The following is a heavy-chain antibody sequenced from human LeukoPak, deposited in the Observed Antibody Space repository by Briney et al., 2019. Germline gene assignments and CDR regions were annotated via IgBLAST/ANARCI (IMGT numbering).Heavy chain of an antibody. CDR1: GYTLTELS. CDR3: ATDLEVPAAIGLYGMDV. D-gene: IGHD2-2*01. Sequence: GASVKVSGKVSGYTLTELSMHWVRQSPGKGLEWRGGFDPEDGETIYAQKFQGRVTMTEDTPTETAYTEPSSLSSEATAVYYCATDLEVPAAIGLYGMDVWGQGTPVTVSS. CDR2: FDPEDGET. J-gene: IGHJ6*02. V-gene: IGHV1-24*01.